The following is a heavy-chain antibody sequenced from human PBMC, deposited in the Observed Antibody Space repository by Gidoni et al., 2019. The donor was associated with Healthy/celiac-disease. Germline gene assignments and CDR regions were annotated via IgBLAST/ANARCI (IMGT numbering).Heavy chain of an antibody. CDR1: GLTLSSYW. CDR2: INSDGGTT. J-gene: IGHJ3*02. CDR3: ARVVPFGNRAFDI. D-gene: IGHD3-10*01. V-gene: IGHV3-74*01. Sequence: EVQLVESGGGLVQPGGSLRLSCAASGLTLSSYWMHWVRQAPGKGLVWVSRINSDGGTTTYADSVKGRFTISRDNAKNTLYLQMNTLRAEDTAVYYCARVVPFGNRAFDIWGQGTTVTVSS.